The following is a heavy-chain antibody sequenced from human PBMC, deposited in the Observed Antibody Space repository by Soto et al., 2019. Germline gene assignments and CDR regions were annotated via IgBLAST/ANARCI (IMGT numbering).Heavy chain of an antibody. CDR1: GGSISSGDYY. CDR3: ARLQCGGGTCYLVY. Sequence: QVQLQESGPGLAKPSQTLSLTCTVSGGSISSGDYYWSWVRQPPGKGLESIGYIYHSGSTYYNPSLKSRVTISVDTSKNQFSLKLTSVTVADTAVYYCARLQCGGGTCYLVYWGQGTLVTVSS. V-gene: IGHV4-30-4*01. CDR2: IYHSGST. J-gene: IGHJ4*02. D-gene: IGHD2-21*01.